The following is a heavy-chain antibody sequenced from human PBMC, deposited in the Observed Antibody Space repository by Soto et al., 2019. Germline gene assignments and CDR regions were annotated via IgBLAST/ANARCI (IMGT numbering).Heavy chain of an antibody. V-gene: IGHV3-33*01. CDR3: ARDPSSSSSWYGRAATYGMDV. D-gene: IGHD6-13*01. CDR2: IWYDGSNK. J-gene: IGHJ6*02. CDR1: GFTFSSYG. Sequence: QVQLVESGGGVVQPGRSLRLSCAASGFTFSSYGMHWVRQAPGKGLEWVAVIWYDGSNKYYADSVKGRFTISRDNSKNTLYLQMNSLRAEDTAVYYCARDPSSSSSWYGRAATYGMDVWGQGTTVTVSS.